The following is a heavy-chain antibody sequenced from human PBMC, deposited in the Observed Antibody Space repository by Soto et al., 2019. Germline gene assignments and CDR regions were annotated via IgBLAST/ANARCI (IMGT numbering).Heavy chain of an antibody. Sequence: QITLKESGPTLVKPTQTLTLTCTFSGFSLSTSGMGVGWIRQPPGKALEWLALIYWDDDKRYSPSLKSRLTTPRDPTKTQVVLTMTNMNPGPTSTFCWTHRRAYCTVGRCYSIWSDPWGQGPLATASS. CDR1: GFSLSTSGMG. CDR3: THRRAYCTVGRCYSIWSDP. J-gene: IGHJ5*02. CDR2: IYWDDDK. D-gene: IGHD2-15*01. V-gene: IGHV2-5*02.